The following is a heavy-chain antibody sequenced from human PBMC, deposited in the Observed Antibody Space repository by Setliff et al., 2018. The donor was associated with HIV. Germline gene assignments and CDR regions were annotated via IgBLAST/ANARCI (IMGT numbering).Heavy chain of an antibody. J-gene: IGHJ4*02. V-gene: IGHV1-8*01. CDR3: TTGLPLFCSGGSCLFDF. CDR2: MNPNSGDT. Sequence: GASVKVSCKASGHTFSNYDVIWVRRATGQGLEWMGWMNPNSGDTGYAQKFQGRVIMIEDTSTDTAYMELSSLRSEDTAVYYCTTGLPLFCSGGSCLFDFWGQGTLVTVSS. CDR1: GHTFSNYD. D-gene: IGHD2-15*01.